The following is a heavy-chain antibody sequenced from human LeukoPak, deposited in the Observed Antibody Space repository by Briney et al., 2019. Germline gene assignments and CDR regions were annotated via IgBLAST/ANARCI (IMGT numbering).Heavy chain of an antibody. D-gene: IGHD6-13*01. CDR3: ARDLGQQLALDAFDI. CDR2: IYYSGST. V-gene: IGHV4-4*02. Sequence: KPSETLSLTCAVSGGSISSSNWWSWVRQPPGKGLEWIGYIYYSGSTNYNPSLKSRVTISVDTSKNQFSLKLSSVTAADTAVYYCARDLGQQLALDAFDIWGQGTMVTVSS. CDR1: GGSISSSNW. J-gene: IGHJ3*02.